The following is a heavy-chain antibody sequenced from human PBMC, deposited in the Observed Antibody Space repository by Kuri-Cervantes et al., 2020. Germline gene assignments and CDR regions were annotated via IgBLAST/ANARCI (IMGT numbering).Heavy chain of an antibody. J-gene: IGHJ4*02. D-gene: IGHD3-9*01. V-gene: IGHV3-7*01. CDR3: ARSQGYFDWLLPDY. Sequence: LSLTCAASGFTFSSYWMSWVRQAPGKGLEWVANIKQDGSEKYYVDSVKGRFTISRDNAKNSLYLQMNSLRAEDTAVYYCARSQGYFDWLLPDYWGQGTLVTVSS. CDR1: GFTFSSYW. CDR2: IKQDGSEK.